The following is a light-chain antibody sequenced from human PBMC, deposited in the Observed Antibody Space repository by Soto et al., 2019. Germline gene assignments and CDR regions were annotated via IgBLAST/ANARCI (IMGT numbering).Light chain of an antibody. V-gene: IGKV1-5*01. CDR3: QQYNRYSWT. Sequence: DIQMTPSPSTPAASVGDKVTITCRASTSISYCLAWYQQKPGKAPELLIYDASSLYSGVPSRFSGSGSGTEFTLTISSLQPEFFSTGDCQQYNRYSWTFGQGPKLDIK. CDR1: TSISYC. J-gene: IGKJ1*01. CDR2: DAS.